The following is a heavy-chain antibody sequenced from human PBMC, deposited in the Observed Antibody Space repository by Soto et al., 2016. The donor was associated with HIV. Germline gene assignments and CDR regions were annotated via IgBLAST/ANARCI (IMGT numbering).Heavy chain of an antibody. V-gene: IGHV1-18*01. CDR3: ARGWGSAYYSAFDI. D-gene: IGHD3-22*01. CDR2: ISAYTGNT. CDR1: GYSFTSYG. Sequence: QVRLVQSGAEVKKPGASVKVSCKTSGYSFTSYGLSWVRQAPGQGLEWMGWISAYTGNTNYAQKLQGRVTMTTDTSTSTAYMELRSLISDDTAVYYCARGWGSAYYSAFDIWGQGTMVTVSS. J-gene: IGHJ3*02.